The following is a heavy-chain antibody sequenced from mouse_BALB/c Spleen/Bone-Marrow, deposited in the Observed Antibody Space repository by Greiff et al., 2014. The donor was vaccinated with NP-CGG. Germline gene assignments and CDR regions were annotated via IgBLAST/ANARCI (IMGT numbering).Heavy chain of an antibody. CDR2: ISDGGNYT. J-gene: IGHJ4*01. CDR3: ARSGEKYGAMDY. V-gene: IGHV5-4*02. CDR1: GFTFSDYY. Sequence: VQLVESGGGLVKPGGSLKLSCTASGFTFSDYYMYWVRQTPERRLEWVAAISDGGNYTFNPDSVKGRFTISRDNAKNNLYLQMSSLKSEDTAMYYCARSGEKYGAMDYWGQGTSVTVSS. D-gene: IGHD1-1*02.